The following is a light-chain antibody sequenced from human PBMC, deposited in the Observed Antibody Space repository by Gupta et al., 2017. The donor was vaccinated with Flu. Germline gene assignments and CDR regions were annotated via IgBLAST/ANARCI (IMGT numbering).Light chain of an antibody. V-gene: IGLV1-47*01. CDR2: KNN. J-gene: IGLJ3*02. Sequence: QSVLTQAPASSQTPGQRVTISCSGSSSNIGGNSVYWYKQFTGPAPKVRIQKNNPRPSGVPDRFSGSTSGASASLSISGLRSEDEAFYYCATWDDNLSGPVFGGGTALIVL. CDR1: SSNIGGNS. CDR3: ATWDDNLSGPV.